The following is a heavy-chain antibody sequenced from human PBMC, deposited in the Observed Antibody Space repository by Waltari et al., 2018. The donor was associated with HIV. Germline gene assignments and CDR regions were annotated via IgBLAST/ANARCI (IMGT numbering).Heavy chain of an antibody. CDR3: APRYCSGGNCYSDSYYGMDV. V-gene: IGHV4-39*01. D-gene: IGHD2-15*01. CDR1: GGPTISTNYH. CDR2: VSYSDST. Sequence: QVQLQQSGPGLVKPSETLSLTCTVSGGPTISTNYHWGWIRQPPGKGLERIGNVSYSDSTYYNPSLMSRVILSVDTSNNHFPLKLNSVTAADTAVYYCAPRYCSGGNCYSDSYYGMDVWGQGTTVTVSS. J-gene: IGHJ6*02.